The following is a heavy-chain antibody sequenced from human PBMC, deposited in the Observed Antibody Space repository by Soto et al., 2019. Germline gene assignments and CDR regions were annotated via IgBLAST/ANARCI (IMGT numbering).Heavy chain of an antibody. D-gene: IGHD5-18*01. J-gene: IGHJ4*02. Sequence: QVQLVQSGAEVKKPGASVKVSCKASGYTFTSYGISWVRQAPGQGLEWMGWISAYNGNTNYAQKXXGRVTQTTDTXXSXAXXELRSLRSDDTAVYYCARDQSNTPGYSYGYVDFDYWGQGTLVTVSS. V-gene: IGHV1-18*01. CDR2: ISAYNGNT. CDR1: GYTFTSYG. CDR3: ARDQSNTPGYSYGYVDFDY.